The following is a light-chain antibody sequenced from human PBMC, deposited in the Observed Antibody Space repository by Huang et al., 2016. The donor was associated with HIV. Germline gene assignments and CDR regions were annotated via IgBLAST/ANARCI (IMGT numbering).Light chain of an antibody. Sequence: EIVMTQSPATLSVSPGERATLSCRASQSVSSNLAWYQQKPGQAPRRLIYGASTRASGIPARFSGSGSETEFTRTISSLQSEDFAVYYCQQYNNWPPYTFGQGTKLEIK. CDR2: GAS. V-gene: IGKV3-15*01. CDR1: QSVSSN. J-gene: IGKJ2*01. CDR3: QQYNNWPPYT.